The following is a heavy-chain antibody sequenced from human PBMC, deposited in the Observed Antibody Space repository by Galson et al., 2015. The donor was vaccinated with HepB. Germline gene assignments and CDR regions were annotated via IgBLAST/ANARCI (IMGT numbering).Heavy chain of an antibody. V-gene: IGHV3-21*01. CDR3: ARQSLESGIQLWLRPGDY. J-gene: IGHJ4*02. CDR2: ISSSSSYI. D-gene: IGHD5-18*01. CDR1: GFTFSSYS. Sequence: SLRLSCAASGFTFSSYSMNWVRQAPGKGLEWVSSISSSSSYIYYADSVKGRFTISRDNAKNSLYLQMNSLRAEDTAVYYCARQSLESGIQLWLRPGDYWGQGTLVTVSS.